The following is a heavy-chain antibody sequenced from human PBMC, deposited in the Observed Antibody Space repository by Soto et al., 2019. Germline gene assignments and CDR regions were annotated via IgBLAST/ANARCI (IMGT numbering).Heavy chain of an antibody. Sequence: QVQLVQSGAEVKKPGSSVNVSCKASGGTFSTYGISWVRQAPGQGLEWMGGIIPFFGTANYAQKFQGRVTITADESTSTAYMELSSLRSHDTAAYYCARDRIGGYNPPTGYWYFDLWGRATLVTVSS. CDR2: IIPFFGTA. V-gene: IGHV1-69*12. CDR3: ARDRIGGYNPPTGYWYFDL. J-gene: IGHJ2*01. CDR1: GGTFSTYG. D-gene: IGHD5-12*01.